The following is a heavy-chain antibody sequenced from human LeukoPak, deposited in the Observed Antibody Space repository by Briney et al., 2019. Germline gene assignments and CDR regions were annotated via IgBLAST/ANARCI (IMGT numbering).Heavy chain of an antibody. V-gene: IGHV4-59*01. D-gene: IGHD2-15*01. J-gene: IGHJ4*02. CDR1: GGSIRYYY. CDR2: IYYNGST. Sequence: SETLSPTCTVSGGSIRYYYWSWIRQSPGKGLEWIGYIYYNGSTNYNPSLKSRVTISVDTSKNQFSLKMSSVTAADTAVYYCARKGGLFDYWGQGRLVTVSS. CDR3: ARKGGLFDY.